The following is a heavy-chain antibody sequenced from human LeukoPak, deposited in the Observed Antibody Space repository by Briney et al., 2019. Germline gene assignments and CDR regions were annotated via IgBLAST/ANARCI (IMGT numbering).Heavy chain of an antibody. CDR1: GGTFSSYA. CDR2: IIPIFGTA. CDR3: ARAGIVGATWAFDI. Sequence: SVKVSCKASGGTFSSYAISWVRQAPGQGLEWMGGIIPIFGTANYAQKFQGRVTITADESTSTAYMELSSLRSEDTAVNYCARAGIVGATWAFDIWGQGTMVTVSS. V-gene: IGHV1-69*13. D-gene: IGHD1-26*01. J-gene: IGHJ3*02.